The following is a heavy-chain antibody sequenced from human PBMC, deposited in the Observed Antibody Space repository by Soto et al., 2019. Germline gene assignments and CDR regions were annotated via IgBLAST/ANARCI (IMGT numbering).Heavy chain of an antibody. V-gene: IGHV3-11*05. J-gene: IGHJ4*02. D-gene: IGHD6-19*01. Sequence: QVQLEESGGGLVKPGGSLRLSCAASGFPFSAFYMSWIRQAPGKGLEYISYISSSGTSANYVDSVKGRFTISRDNAKNSLYLQMNSLRAEDTAVYYCAIDRGAVTGEYFEYWGQGALVTVSS. CDR3: AIDRGAVTGEYFEY. CDR1: GFPFSAFY. CDR2: ISSSGTSA.